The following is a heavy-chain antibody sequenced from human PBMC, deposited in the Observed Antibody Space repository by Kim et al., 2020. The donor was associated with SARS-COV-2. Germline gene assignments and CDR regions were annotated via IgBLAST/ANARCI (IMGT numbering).Heavy chain of an antibody. V-gene: IGHV3-33*01. CDR1: GYTFSAYG. D-gene: IGHD6-13*01. CDR2: IWSDGRNE. J-gene: IGHJ6*02. CDR3: ARRASGIALWHGMDV. Sequence: GGSLRLSCLAAGYTFSAYGIHWVRQAPGKGLEWVAVIWSDGRNEYYADSVKGRLTISRDNSKNTLYLQMNSLKAEDTAVYYCARRASGIALWHGMDVWGQVTPVIVSS.